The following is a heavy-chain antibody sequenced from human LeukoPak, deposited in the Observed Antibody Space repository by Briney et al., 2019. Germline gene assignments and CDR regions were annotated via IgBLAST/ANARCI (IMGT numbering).Heavy chain of an antibody. Sequence: ASLTVSCKASGYTFTSYGISWVRQAPGQGLEWMGWISAYNGNTNYAKKLQGRVTMTTHTSTSTAYVELRSLRSDDTAVYYCARVPPSPTMIVVVSWFDPWGQGTLVTVSS. D-gene: IGHD3-22*01. CDR2: ISAYNGNT. V-gene: IGHV1-18*01. CDR1: GYTFTSYG. CDR3: ARVPPSPTMIVVVSWFDP. J-gene: IGHJ5*02.